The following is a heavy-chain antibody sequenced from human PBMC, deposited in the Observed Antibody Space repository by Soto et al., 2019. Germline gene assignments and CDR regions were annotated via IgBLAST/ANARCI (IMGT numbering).Heavy chain of an antibody. D-gene: IGHD6-13*01. CDR3: TTQGRIAAAGTFDH. J-gene: IGHJ4*02. CDR2: IKSKTDGGTT. Sequence: PGGSLRLSCAASGFTFSNAWMSWVRQAPGKGLEWVGRIKSKTDGGTTDYAAPVKGRFTISRDDSKNTLYLQMNSLKTEDTAVYYCTTQGRIAAAGTFDHWGQGTLVTVSS. CDR1: GFTFSNAW. V-gene: IGHV3-15*01.